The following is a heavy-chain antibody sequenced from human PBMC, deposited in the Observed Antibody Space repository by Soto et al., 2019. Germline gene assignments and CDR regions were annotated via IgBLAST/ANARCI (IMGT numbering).Heavy chain of an antibody. Sequence: QVQLVESGGGVVQPGRSLRLSCAASGFSFTTYGMHWVRQAPGEGLEWVAVIWYDGSNKYYADSVKGRFTISRDTSKNPVYLQMNRLRAEDTAVYYWAKDRGGGAVVPDYWGQGTLVTVSS. CDR3: AKDRGGGAVVPDY. J-gene: IGHJ4*02. D-gene: IGHD2-21*01. V-gene: IGHV3-33*06. CDR2: IWYDGSNK. CDR1: GFSFTTYG.